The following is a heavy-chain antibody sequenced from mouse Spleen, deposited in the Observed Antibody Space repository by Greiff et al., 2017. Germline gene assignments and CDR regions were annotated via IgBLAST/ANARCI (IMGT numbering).Heavy chain of an antibody. CDR2: INPSNGGT. J-gene: IGHJ2*01. Sequence: QVQLQQSGAELVKPGASVKLSCKASGYTFTSYYMYWVKQRPGQGLEWIGEINPSNGGTNFNEKFKSKATLTVDKSSSTAYMQLSSLTSEDSAVYYCTRDGYGSSYRLYYFDYWGQGTTLTVSS. CDR3: TRDGYGSSYRLYYFDY. V-gene: IGHV1S81*02. CDR1: GYTFTSYY. D-gene: IGHD1-1*01.